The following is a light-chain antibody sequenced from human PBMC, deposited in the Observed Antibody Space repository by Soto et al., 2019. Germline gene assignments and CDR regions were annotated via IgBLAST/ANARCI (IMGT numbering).Light chain of an antibody. V-gene: IGLV1-40*01. CDR1: SSNIGAGYD. CDR3: QSYDSSVSAVV. CDR2: GNS. J-gene: IGLJ2*01. Sequence: QSVLTQPPSVSGAPGQRVTISCTGSSSNIGAGYDVHWYQQLPGTAPKLLIYGNSNRPSGVPDRFSGSKSGTSASLAITGLQAEDEADYYCQSYDSSVSAVVFGGGTKLPVL.